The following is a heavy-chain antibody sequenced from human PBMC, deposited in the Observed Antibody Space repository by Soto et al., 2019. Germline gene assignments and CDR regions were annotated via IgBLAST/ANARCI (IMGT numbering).Heavy chain of an antibody. J-gene: IGHJ6*02. CDR2: ISYDGSNK. D-gene: IGHD1-26*01. V-gene: IGHV3-30*18. Sequence: GGSLRLSCAASGFTFSSYGMHWVRQAPGKGLEWVAVISYDGSNKYYADSVKGRFTISRDNSKNTLYLQMNSLRAEDTAVYYCAKQQWESKYGMDVWGQGTTVTVSS. CDR3: AKQQWESKYGMDV. CDR1: GFTFSSYG.